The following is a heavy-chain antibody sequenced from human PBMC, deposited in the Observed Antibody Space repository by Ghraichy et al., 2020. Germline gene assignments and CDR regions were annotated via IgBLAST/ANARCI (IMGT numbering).Heavy chain of an antibody. CDR3: ARWDPVYSSGWYMVGWFDP. J-gene: IGHJ5*02. V-gene: IGHV4-59*01. CDR2: IYYSGST. CDR1: GGSISSYY. D-gene: IGHD6-19*01. Sequence: SETLSLTCTVSGGSISSYYWSWIRQPPGKGLEWIGYIYYSGSTNYNPSLKSRVTISVDTSKNQFSLKLSSVTAADTAVYYCARWDPVYSSGWYMVGWFDPWGQGTLVTVSS.